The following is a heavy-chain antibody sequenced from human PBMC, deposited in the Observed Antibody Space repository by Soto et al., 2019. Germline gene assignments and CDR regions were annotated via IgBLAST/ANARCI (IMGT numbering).Heavy chain of an antibody. V-gene: IGHV3-48*03. D-gene: IGHD6-19*01. CDR1: GFTFSSYE. J-gene: IGHJ4*02. CDR2: ISFSGGSI. CDR3: ARYFRGSGRYFFDH. Sequence: GESLRLSCAASGFTFSSYEMNWVRQAPGKGLEWVSHISFSGGSIYYADSVKGRFTISRENTKNSLYLQMNSLRAEDTAVYYCARYFRGSGRYFFDHWGQGTLVTVSS.